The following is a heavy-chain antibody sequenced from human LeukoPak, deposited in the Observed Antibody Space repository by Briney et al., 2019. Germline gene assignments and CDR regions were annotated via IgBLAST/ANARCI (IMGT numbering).Heavy chain of an antibody. CDR3: ARVLRSWYFDL. CDR2: IYYSGST. J-gene: IGHJ2*01. CDR1: GGSISSTGYY. Sequence: SETLSLTCTVSGGSISSTGYYWSWVRQHPQEGLEWIGTIYYSGSTYYNPSLKSRLTISVDTSKNHFSLNLNSVTAADTAVYHCARVLRSWYFDLWGRGTLVTVSS. V-gene: IGHV4-31*03.